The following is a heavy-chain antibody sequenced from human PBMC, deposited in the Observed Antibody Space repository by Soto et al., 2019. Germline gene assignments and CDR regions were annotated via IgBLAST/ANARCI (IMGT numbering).Heavy chain of an antibody. V-gene: IGHV4-59*12. CDR3: ARGAIDSRAFDI. Sequence: SETLSLTCTVSGGSISSYYWSWIRQPPGKGLEWIGYIYYSGSTYYNPSLKSRVTMSVDTSKSQFSLNLSSVTAADTAVYYCARGAIDSRAFDIWGQGTMVTVSS. CDR1: GGSISSYY. CDR2: IYYSGST. J-gene: IGHJ3*02.